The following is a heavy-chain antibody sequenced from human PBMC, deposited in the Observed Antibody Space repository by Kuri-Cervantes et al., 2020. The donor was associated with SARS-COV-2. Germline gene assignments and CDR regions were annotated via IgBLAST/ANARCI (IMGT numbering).Heavy chain of an antibody. Sequence: SETLSLTCSVSGFSVTSGSYYWSWLRQSPGKGLEWIGYTYYGGSTTYNPALKSRVTISIDMTNNQFFLNLKGASAADTAVYYCARGFWTGFLFDSWGQGSLVTVSS. V-gene: IGHV4-61*01. J-gene: IGHJ4*02. CDR2: TYYGGST. D-gene: IGHD3/OR15-3a*01. CDR3: ARGFWTGFLFDS. CDR1: GFSVTSGSYY.